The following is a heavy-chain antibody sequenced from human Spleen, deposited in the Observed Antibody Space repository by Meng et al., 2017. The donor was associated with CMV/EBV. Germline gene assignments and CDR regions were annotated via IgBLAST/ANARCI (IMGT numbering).Heavy chain of an antibody. D-gene: IGHD3-10*01. CDR2: IYSGGST. Sequence: LSCAASGFTVSSNYVSWVRQPPGKGLEWVSVIYSGGSTYYADSVKGRFTISRDNSKNTLYLQMNSLRAEDTAVYYCAGGYYYGSATDYWGQGTLVTVSS. CDR1: GFTVSSNY. J-gene: IGHJ4*02. CDR3: AGGYYYGSATDY. V-gene: IGHV3-66*02.